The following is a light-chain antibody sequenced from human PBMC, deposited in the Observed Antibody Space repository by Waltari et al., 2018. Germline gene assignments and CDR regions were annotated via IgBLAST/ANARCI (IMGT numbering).Light chain of an antibody. J-gene: IGLJ3*02. CDR1: SSNIRPYY. Sequence: QSVLTQPPSTSGTPGQRVTISCSGSSSNIRPYYAYCYHQLPGKAPTLLIYRNNQRPSGVPDRFSGSKSGTSASLAISGLRSEDEADYYCATWDDSLTAWVFGGGTKLTVL. CDR2: RNN. V-gene: IGLV1-47*01. CDR3: ATWDDSLTAWV.